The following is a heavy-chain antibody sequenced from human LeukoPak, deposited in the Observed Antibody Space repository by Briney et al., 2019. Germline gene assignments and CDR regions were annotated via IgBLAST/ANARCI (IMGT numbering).Heavy chain of an antibody. Sequence: GGSLRLSCAASGFTFSSYAMSWVRQAPGKGLEWVSAISGSGGSRYYADSVKGRFTISRDNSKNTLYLQMNSLRAEDTAVYYCAKDTDYGDYAYLGYWGQGTLVTVSS. D-gene: IGHD4-17*01. J-gene: IGHJ4*02. CDR2: ISGSGGSR. CDR3: AKDTDYGDYAYLGY. CDR1: GFTFSSYA. V-gene: IGHV3-23*01.